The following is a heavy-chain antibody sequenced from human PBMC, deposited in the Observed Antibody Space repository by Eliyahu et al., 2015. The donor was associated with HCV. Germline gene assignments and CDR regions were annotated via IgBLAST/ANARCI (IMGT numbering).Heavy chain of an antibody. CDR2: TKPDGSEK. J-gene: IGHJ4*02. CDR3: ARLAERWLVTY. Sequence: EVQLVESGGGLVQPGGSLRLSCAASGFTFSGYWMSWVRQAPGKGLEWVGYTKPDGSEKFYVDSVKGRFAISRDNAKNSLYLQINGLRAEDTAVYYCARLAERWLVTYWGQGTLVTVSS. D-gene: IGHD6-19*01. CDR1: GFTFSGYW. V-gene: IGHV3-7*03.